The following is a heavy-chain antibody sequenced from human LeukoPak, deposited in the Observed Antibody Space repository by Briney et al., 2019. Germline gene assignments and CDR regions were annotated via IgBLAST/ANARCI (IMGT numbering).Heavy chain of an antibody. CDR3: ARGHYDSSGYDY. Sequence: GGSLRLSCAASGFTFSSYSMNWVRQAPGKGLEWVAAISTTSGNIYYADSVKGRFTISRDNAKNSLYLQMNSLRAEDTAVYYCARGHYDSSGYDYWGQGTLVTVSS. V-gene: IGHV3-21*01. D-gene: IGHD3-22*01. CDR1: GFTFSSYS. CDR2: ISTTSGNI. J-gene: IGHJ4*02.